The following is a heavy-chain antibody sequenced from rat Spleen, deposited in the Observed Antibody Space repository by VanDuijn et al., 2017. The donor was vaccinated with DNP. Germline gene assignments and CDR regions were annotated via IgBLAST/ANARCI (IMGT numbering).Heavy chain of an antibody. V-gene: IGHV5-17*01. CDR2: ISYDGSRI. Sequence: EVQLVESGGDLVQPGRSLKLSCAASGFTFSDYAMAWVRQAPKKGLEWVATISYDGSRIYYRDSVKGRFTVSRDNAKSTLYLQMDSLRSEDTATYYCATQESIAAPRDYWGQGVMVTVSS. D-gene: IGHD1-2*01. J-gene: IGHJ2*01. CDR3: ATQESIAAPRDY. CDR1: GFTFSDYA.